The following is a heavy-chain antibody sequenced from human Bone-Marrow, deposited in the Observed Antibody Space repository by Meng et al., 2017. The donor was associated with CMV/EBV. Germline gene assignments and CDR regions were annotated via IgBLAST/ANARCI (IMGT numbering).Heavy chain of an antibody. J-gene: IGHJ6*02. D-gene: IGHD2-2*01. CDR2: ISSDGSTT. Sequence: GESLKISCAASGFTFSRYWMHWVRQAPGKGLVWVSRISSDGSTTNYADSVKGRFTISRDNAKNTLYLQLNSLRAEDTAVYYCAKDPLCSTRCPYGGSRYYYGMDVWGQGTTVTVSS. CDR3: AKDPLCSTRCPYGGSRYYYGMDV. CDR1: GFTFSRYW. V-gene: IGHV3-74*01.